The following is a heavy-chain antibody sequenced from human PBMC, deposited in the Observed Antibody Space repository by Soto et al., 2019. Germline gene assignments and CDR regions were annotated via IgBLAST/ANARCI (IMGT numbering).Heavy chain of an antibody. CDR1: GFTFSSYA. CDR2: ISGSGGST. V-gene: IGHV3-23*01. D-gene: IGHD2-15*01. CDR3: AKDRAPPEGYCSGGNRYPPPYNWFDP. Sequence: EVQLLESGGGLVQPGGSLRLSCAASGFTFSSYAMSWVRQAPGKGLEWVSAISGSGGSTYYADSVKGRFTISRDNSKNTLYLQMNRLRGEDTAVYYWAKDRAPPEGYCSGGNRYPPPYNWFDPWGQGTLVTVSS. J-gene: IGHJ5*02.